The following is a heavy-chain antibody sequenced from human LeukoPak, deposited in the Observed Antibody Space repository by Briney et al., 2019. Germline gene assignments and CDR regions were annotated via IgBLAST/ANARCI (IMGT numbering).Heavy chain of an antibody. CDR3: TREGVYVPDGSGYHRDAFDI. CDR2: FDPEDGET. J-gene: IGHJ3*02. V-gene: IGHV1-24*01. CDR1: GYTLTELS. Sequence: ASVKVPCKVSGYTLTELSMHWVRQAPGKGLEWMGGFDPEDGETFYAQKFQGRVTISADKSTNTAHMELSRLESGDTAVYYCTREGVYVPDGSGYHRDAFDIWGQGTLVIVSS. D-gene: IGHD3-22*01.